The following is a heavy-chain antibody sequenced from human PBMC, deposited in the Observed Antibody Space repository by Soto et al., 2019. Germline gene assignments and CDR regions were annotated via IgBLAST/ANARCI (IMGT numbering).Heavy chain of an antibody. D-gene: IGHD3-10*01. Sequence: ASVKVSCNASGYTCTIYYMHWVLQAPGQGLDWMGIINPSGGSTSYAQKFQGRVTMTRDTSTSTVYMELSSLRSEDTAVYYCARDQNVVRGVMNFGNYYYYYDMDVWGQGSTVTVS. V-gene: IGHV1-46*01. CDR1: GYTCTIYY. CDR3: ARDQNVVRGVMNFGNYYYYYDMDV. J-gene: IGHJ6*01. CDR2: INPSGGST.